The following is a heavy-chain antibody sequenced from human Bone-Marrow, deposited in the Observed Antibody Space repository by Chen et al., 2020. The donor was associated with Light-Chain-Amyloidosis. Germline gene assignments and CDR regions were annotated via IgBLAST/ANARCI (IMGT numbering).Heavy chain of an antibody. V-gene: IGHV3-53*02. D-gene: IGHD3-9*01. CDR3: AKDISYDDILPGYPADAFDI. CDR1: GFTVSSNY. CDR2: ISGRGGSS. Sequence: EVQLVETGGGLIQPGGSLRLSCAASGFTVSSNYMSWVRQAPGKGLEWVSTISGRGGSSYYGDSVKGRLTISRDNSKNALFLQMNSLRAEDTAVYYCAKDISYDDILPGYPADAFDIWGQGTMVTVSS. J-gene: IGHJ3*02.